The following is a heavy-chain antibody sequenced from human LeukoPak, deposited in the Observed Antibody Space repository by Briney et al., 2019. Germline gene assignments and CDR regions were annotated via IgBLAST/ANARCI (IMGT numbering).Heavy chain of an antibody. V-gene: IGHV4-39*07. D-gene: IGHD6-19*01. CDR2: INHSGST. CDR1: GGSISSGDYY. CDR3: ARGHSSGWYGPFDY. Sequence: SETLSLTCTVSGGSISSGDYYWSWIRQPPGKGLEWIGEINHSGSTNYNPSLKSRVTISVDTSKNQFSLKLSSVTAADTAVYYCARGHSSGWYGPFDYWGQGTLVTVSS. J-gene: IGHJ4*02.